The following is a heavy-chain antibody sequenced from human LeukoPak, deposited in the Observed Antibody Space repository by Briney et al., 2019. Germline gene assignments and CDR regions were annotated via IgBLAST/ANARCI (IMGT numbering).Heavy chain of an antibody. CDR3: ARVGQQLAGLYS. J-gene: IGHJ4*02. CDR1: GDTFTTYA. V-gene: IGHV1-69*04. CDR2: IIPIVGIA. Sequence: GASLRVSSTTSGDTFTTYAICCVRHTPRQGREWRGRIIPIVGIANYAQKCQGRVTITADKSTSTAYIEIRRLRYEDTAVYYSARVGQQLAGLYSWGQGTLVTVSS. D-gene: IGHD6-13*01.